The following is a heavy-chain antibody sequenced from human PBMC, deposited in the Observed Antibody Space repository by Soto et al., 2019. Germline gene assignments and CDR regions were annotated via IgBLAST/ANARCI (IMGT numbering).Heavy chain of an antibody. CDR3: ATLGGWSGGSNDMDV. Sequence: EVQLVESGGGLVQPGGSLRLSCAASGLIFSDYHMDWVRQAPGKGLEWVGRIRRTANSYTTEYAASVKGRFTISRDDSKNSLYLQMNSLKTEGTAVYSWATLGGWSGGSNDMDVWGQGTTVTVSS. CDR2: IRRTANSYTT. J-gene: IGHJ6*02. D-gene: IGHD6-19*01. V-gene: IGHV3-72*01. CDR1: GLIFSDYH.